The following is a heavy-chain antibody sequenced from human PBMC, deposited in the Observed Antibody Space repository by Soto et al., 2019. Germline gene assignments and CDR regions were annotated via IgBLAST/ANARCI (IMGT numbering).Heavy chain of an antibody. J-gene: IGHJ4*02. CDR3: ARDRDNSNWPNFDS. CDR2: VLPFLDIT. CDR1: GGTFSIYT. V-gene: IGHV1-69*02. Sequence: QVQLVQSGSEVKKPGSSVRVSCKTSGGTFSIYTISWVRQAPGQGLEWMGRVLPFLDITSYSQRCQGRVTRTAVRSTTTAYMELSSVRAEDTAVYYCARDRDNSNWPNFDSWGQGTLGTVSS. D-gene: IGHD6-13*01.